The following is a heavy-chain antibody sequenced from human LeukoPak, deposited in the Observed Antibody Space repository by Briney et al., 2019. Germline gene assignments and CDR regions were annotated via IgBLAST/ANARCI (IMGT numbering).Heavy chain of an antibody. Sequence: ASVKVSCKAAGYTLTSHGFIWLRQAPGQGLEWLGLINLSGGSTSYAQRFQGRVTLTRDTSTSTVYMELSSLRSEDTAVYYCARDYVDDIPMIKDYWGQGTLVTVSS. CDR2: INLSGGST. D-gene: IGHD2-8*01. J-gene: IGHJ4*02. CDR3: ARDYVDDIPMIKDY. V-gene: IGHV1-46*01. CDR1: GYTLTSHG.